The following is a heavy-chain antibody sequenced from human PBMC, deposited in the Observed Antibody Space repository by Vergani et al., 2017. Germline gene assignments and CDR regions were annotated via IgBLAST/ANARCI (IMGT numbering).Heavy chain of an antibody. Sequence: EVQLVESGGGLVKPGGSLRLSCAASGFTFSSYSMNWVRQAPGKGLEWVSSISSSSSYIYYADSVKGRFTISRDNAKNSLYLQMNSLRAEDTAVYYCAKEPYSGYDYGGAFDIWGQGTMVTVSS. CDR1: GFTFSSYS. V-gene: IGHV3-21*01. CDR2: ISSSSSYI. D-gene: IGHD5-12*01. CDR3: AKEPYSGYDYGGAFDI. J-gene: IGHJ3*02.